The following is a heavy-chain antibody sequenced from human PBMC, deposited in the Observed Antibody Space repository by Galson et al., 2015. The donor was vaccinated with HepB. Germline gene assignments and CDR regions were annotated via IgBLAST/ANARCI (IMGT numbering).Heavy chain of an antibody. CDR3: ARELARAWRSSSWYSSPDY. J-gene: IGHJ4*02. V-gene: IGHV3-33*08. Sequence: SLRLSCAASGFTFSSYGMHWVRQAPGKGLEWVAVIWYDGSNKYYADSVKGRFTISRHNSKNTVYLQMNSLRAEDTAVYYCARELARAWRSSSWYSSPDYWGQGTLVTVSS. CDR2: IWYDGSNK. D-gene: IGHD6-13*01. CDR1: GFTFSSYG.